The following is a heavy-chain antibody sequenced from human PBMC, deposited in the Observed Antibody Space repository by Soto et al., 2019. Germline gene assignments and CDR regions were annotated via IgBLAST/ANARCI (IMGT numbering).Heavy chain of an antibody. CDR3: ATYYYDSSGYWIWFDP. D-gene: IGHD3-22*01. J-gene: IGHJ5*02. CDR2: IIPIFGTA. CDR1: GGTFSSYA. Sequence: VKVSCKASGGTFSSYAISWVRQAPGQGLEWMGGIIPIFGTAKYAQKFQGRVTITADKSTSTAYMELSSLRSEDTAVYYCATYYYDSSGYWIWFDPWGQGTLVTVSS. V-gene: IGHV1-69*06.